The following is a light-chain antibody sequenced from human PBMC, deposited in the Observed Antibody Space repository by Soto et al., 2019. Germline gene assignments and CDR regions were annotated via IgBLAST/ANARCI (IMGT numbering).Light chain of an antibody. CDR2: GAS. CDR1: QSVSSSY. CDR3: QQYGGSPIT. Sequence: EIVLTQSPGTLSLSPGARATLSCRASQSVSSSYLAWYQKRPGQAPRLLIYGASSRATGIPDRFSGSGSGTDFTLIISRLEPEDSAVYYCQQYGGSPITFGQGTRLEIK. V-gene: IGKV3-20*01. J-gene: IGKJ5*01.